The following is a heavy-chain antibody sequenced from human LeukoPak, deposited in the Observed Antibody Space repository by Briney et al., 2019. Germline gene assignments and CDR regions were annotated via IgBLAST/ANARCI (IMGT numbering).Heavy chain of an antibody. D-gene: IGHD3-16*01. V-gene: IGHV4-61*02. CDR2: VHNSGNT. Sequence: SATLSLTCTASGVSIRSGNYFWSWIRQPPGKGLEWIGRVHNSGNTNYNPSLKSRVTISLDTSKNQFSLQLSSVTAADTAVYFCARGDYETPLFNYWGQGTLVTVSS. CDR3: ARGDYETPLFNY. J-gene: IGHJ4*02. CDR1: GVSIRSGNYF.